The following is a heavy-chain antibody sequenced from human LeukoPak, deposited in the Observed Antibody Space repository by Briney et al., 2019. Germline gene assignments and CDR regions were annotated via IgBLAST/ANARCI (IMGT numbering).Heavy chain of an antibody. CDR1: GGTFSSYA. D-gene: IGHD3-16*01. CDR2: IIPIFGIA. Sequence: ASVKVSCKASGGTFSSYAISWVRQAPGQGLEWMGRIIPIFGIANYAHKFQGRVTITADKSTSTAYMELSSLRSEDTAVYYCARDGGTQHYWGQGTLVTVSS. CDR3: ARDGGTQHY. V-gene: IGHV1-69*04. J-gene: IGHJ4*02.